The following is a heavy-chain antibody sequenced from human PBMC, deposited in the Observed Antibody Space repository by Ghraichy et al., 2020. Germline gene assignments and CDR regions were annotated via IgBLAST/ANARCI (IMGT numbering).Heavy chain of an antibody. D-gene: IGHD6-19*01. V-gene: IGHV4-34*01. Sequence: SETLSLTCAVYGGSFSGYYWSWIRQPPGKGLEWIGEINHSGSTNYNPSLKSRVTISVDTSKNQFSLKLSSVTAADTAVYYCARGRHSSGWYHSYYMDVWGKGTTVTVSS. J-gene: IGHJ6*03. CDR3: ARGRHSSGWYHSYYMDV. CDR2: INHSGST. CDR1: GGSFSGYY.